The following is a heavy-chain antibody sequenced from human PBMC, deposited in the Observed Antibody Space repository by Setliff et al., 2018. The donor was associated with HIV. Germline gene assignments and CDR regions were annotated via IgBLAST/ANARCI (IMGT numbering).Heavy chain of an antibody. CDR2: IQYDGSDK. CDR1: GFTFSTYS. J-gene: IGHJ4*02. Sequence: GGSLRLSCAASGFTFSTYSLHWVRQAPGKGLEWVAFIQYDGSDKYYADSVKGRFSISRDNAKNTLFLQMNSLRAEDTAVYYCARNRDYYGSGSYGYWGQGTLVTVSS. CDR3: ARNRDYYGSGSYGY. V-gene: IGHV3-33*05. D-gene: IGHD3-10*01.